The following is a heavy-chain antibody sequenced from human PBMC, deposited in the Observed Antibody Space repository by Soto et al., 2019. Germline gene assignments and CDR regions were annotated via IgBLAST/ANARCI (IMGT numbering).Heavy chain of an antibody. Sequence: QVQLVESGGGVVQPGRSLRLSCAASGFTFSSYGMHWVRQAPGKRLEWVAVIWDDGSNKSYADSVKGRFTTSRDNSKNTLDLQMNSLRAEDTAVYYCARDCAGYSSGWYQRGGFDYWGQGTLVTVSS. D-gene: IGHD6-19*01. CDR2: IWDDGSNK. V-gene: IGHV3-33*01. J-gene: IGHJ4*02. CDR3: ARDCAGYSSGWYQRGGFDY. CDR1: GFTFSSYG.